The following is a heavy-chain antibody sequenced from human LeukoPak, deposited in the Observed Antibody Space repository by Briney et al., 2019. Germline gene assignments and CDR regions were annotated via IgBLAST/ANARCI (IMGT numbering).Heavy chain of an antibody. CDR2: INPNTGDT. CDR1: GYTFTSYG. D-gene: IGHD5-12*01. J-gene: IGHJ4*02. Sequence: ASVKVSCKASGYTFTSYGISWVRQAPGQGLEWMGWINPNTGDTDYAQKFQGRVTMTRDTTISTAYMELSRLTFDDTAVYYCASYPRYISSPPFDYWGQGTLVTVSS. V-gene: IGHV1-2*02. CDR3: ASYPRYISSPPFDY.